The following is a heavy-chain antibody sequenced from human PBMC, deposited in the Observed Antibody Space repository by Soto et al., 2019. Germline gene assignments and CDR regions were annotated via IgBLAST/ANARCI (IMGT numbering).Heavy chain of an antibody. Sequence: QVQLVQSGAEVKKPGSSVKVSCKASGGTFSSYTISWVRQAPGQGLEWMGRIIPILGIANYAQKFQGRVTIPADKSTSTAYMELSSLRSEDTAVYYCARDHTTVTTIGYYYYGMDVWGQGTTVTVSS. V-gene: IGHV1-69*08. CDR1: GGTFSSYT. J-gene: IGHJ6*02. CDR3: ARDHTTVTTIGYYYYGMDV. CDR2: IIPILGIA. D-gene: IGHD4-17*01.